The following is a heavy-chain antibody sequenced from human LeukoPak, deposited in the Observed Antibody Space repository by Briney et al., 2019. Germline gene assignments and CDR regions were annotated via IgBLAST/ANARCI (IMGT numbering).Heavy chain of an antibody. J-gene: IGHJ6*03. CDR1: GGSISSYY. D-gene: IGHD3-3*01. V-gene: IGHV4-4*07. CDR3: ARVHKDDFWSGYYARMDYYYYYYMDV. Sequence: PSETLSLTCTVSGGSISSYYWSWIRQPAGKGLVWIGRIYTSRSTNYNPSLKSRVTMSVDTSKNQFSLKLSSVTAADTAVYYCARVHKDDFWSGYYARMDYYYYYYMDVWGKGTTVTVSS. CDR2: IYTSRST.